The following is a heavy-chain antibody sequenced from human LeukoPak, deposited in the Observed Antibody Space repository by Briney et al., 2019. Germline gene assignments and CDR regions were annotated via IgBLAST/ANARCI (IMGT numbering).Heavy chain of an antibody. D-gene: IGHD6-13*01. CDR1: GASLSTSPYY. CDR2: IYYTGST. V-gene: IGHV4-39*01. CDR3: VTSIALAGWGGFDV. Sequence: SETLSLTCSVSGASLSTSPYYWGWIRQPPGKGLEWIGNIYYTGSTYYNVSLNSRVTISIDTSKNLFSLRLNSMTAADTAVYYCVTSIALAGWGGFDVWGQGRMVTVSS. J-gene: IGHJ3*01.